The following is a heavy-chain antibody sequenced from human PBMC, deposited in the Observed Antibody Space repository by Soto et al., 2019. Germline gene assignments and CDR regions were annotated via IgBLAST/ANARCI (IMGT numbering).Heavy chain of an antibody. J-gene: IGHJ6*02. Sequence: PGGSLRLSCAASGFTFSSYSMNWVRQAPGKGLEWVSSISSSSSYIYYADSVKGRFTISRDNAKKSLYLQMNSLRAEDTAVYYCARVGYCSGGSCRPVYYYYGMDVWGQGTTVTVSS. CDR2: ISSSSSYI. CDR1: GFTFSSYS. CDR3: ARVGYCSGGSCRPVYYYYGMDV. D-gene: IGHD2-15*01. V-gene: IGHV3-21*01.